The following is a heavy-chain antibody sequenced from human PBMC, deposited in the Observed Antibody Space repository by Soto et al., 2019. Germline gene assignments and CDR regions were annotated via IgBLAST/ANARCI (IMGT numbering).Heavy chain of an antibody. CDR1: GGSISSGDYY. CDR2: IYYSGST. J-gene: IGHJ6*02. CDR3: ASSGMIGGYYYNYYYYGMDV. Sequence: SETLSLTCTVSGGSISSGDYYWSWIRQPPGKGLEWIGYIYYSGSTYYNPSLKSRVTISVDTSKNQFSLKLSSVTAADTAVYYCASSGMIGGYYYNYYYYGMDVWGQGTTVTVSS. D-gene: IGHD3-22*01. V-gene: IGHV4-30-4*01.